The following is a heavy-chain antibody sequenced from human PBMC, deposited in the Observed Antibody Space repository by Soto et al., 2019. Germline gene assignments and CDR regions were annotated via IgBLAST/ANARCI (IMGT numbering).Heavy chain of an antibody. CDR1: GYSFTSYW. V-gene: IGHV5-51*01. J-gene: IGHJ5*02. CDR3: ARHRYSSSSGAQSGWFDP. CDR2: IYPGDSDT. Sequence: GESLKISCKGSGYSFTSYWIGWVRQMPGKGLEWMGIIYPGDSDTRYSPSFQGQVTISADKSISTAYLQWSSLKASDTAMYYCARHRYSSSSGAQSGWFDPWGQGTLVTVSS. D-gene: IGHD6-13*01.